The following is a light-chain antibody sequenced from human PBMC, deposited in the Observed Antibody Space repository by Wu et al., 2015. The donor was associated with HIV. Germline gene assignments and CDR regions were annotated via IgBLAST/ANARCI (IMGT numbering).Light chain of an antibody. CDR2: TAS. Sequence: DIQLTQSPSFLSASVGDRVTITCRASQDINRYLAWYQQKPAKAPALLIYTASTLHSGVPSRSSGSGSGTEFTLTITSLQPEDFATYYCQQLHSYPRTFGPGTKVDIK. CDR1: QDINRY. J-gene: IGKJ3*01. V-gene: IGKV1-9*01. CDR3: QQLHSYPRT.